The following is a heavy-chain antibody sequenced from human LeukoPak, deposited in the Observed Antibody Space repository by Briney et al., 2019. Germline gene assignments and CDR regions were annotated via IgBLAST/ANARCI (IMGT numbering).Heavy chain of an antibody. CDR1: GFPFSSYA. Sequence: GGALRLSCADSGFPFSSYAMTWVRHAPAEALEWVSVISVSGGSTYYEDPVKDRLAISKDRSKNIVYLQMSTLRLEDTAVHYCSKAQGGVVVTAIDYWGQGTLVTVSS. CDR2: ISVSGGST. J-gene: IGHJ4*02. CDR3: SKAQGGVVVTAIDY. D-gene: IGHD2-21*02. V-gene: IGHV3-23*01.